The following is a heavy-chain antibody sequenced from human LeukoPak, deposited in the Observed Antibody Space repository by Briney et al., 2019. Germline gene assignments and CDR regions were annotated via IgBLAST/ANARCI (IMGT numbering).Heavy chain of an antibody. Sequence: SETLSLTCTVSGGSISSSSYYWGWISQPPGKGLEWIGSIYYSGSTYYNSSLKSRVTISVDTSKNQFSLKLSSVTAADTAVYYCARSSWGGDYGDYGDYWGQGTLVTVSS. D-gene: IGHD4-17*01. J-gene: IGHJ4*02. V-gene: IGHV4-39*07. CDR1: GGSISSSSYY. CDR3: ARSSWGGDYGDYGDY. CDR2: IYYSGST.